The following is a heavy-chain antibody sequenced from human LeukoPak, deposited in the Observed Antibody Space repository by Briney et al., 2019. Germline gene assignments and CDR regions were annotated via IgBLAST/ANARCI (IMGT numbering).Heavy chain of an antibody. V-gene: IGHV4-4*02. CDR1: GGSILTTNW. CDR3: ARESGAFSPFGF. J-gene: IGHJ4*02. D-gene: IGHD1-26*01. CDR2: VHLSGTS. Sequence: TPSGTLSLTCAVCGGSILTTNWWSWVRQPPGKGLEWIGEVHLSGTSNYNPSLKSRVSMSIDKSKNQLSLKLTSVTAADTAMYYCARESGAFSPFGFWGQGTLVTVSS.